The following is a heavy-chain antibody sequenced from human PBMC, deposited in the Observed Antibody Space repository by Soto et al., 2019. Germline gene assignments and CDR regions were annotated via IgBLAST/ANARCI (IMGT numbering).Heavy chain of an antibody. J-gene: IGHJ3*02. CDR1: GYTFTSYY. CDR2: INPSGGST. V-gene: IGHV1-46*03. D-gene: IGHD3-16*01. Sequence: ASVKVSCKASGYTFTSYYMHWVRQAPGQGLEWMGIINPSGGSTSYAQKFQGRVTMTRDTSTSTVYMELSSLRSEDTAVYYCARDGAPHRIPDAFDIWRQGTMVTVSS. CDR3: ARDGAPHRIPDAFDI.